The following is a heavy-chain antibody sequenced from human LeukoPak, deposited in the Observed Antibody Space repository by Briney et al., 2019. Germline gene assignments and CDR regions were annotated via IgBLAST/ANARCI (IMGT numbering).Heavy chain of an antibody. V-gene: IGHV1-2*02. Sequence: ASVKVSCKASGYTFTGYYMHWVRQAPGQGLEWMGWINPNSGGTNYAQKFQGRVTITRDTSISTAYMELSRLRSDDTAVYYCARADYGGRNYYYYYMDVWGKGTTVTVSS. CDR1: GYTFTGYY. CDR2: INPNSGGT. D-gene: IGHD4-23*01. CDR3: ARADYGGRNYYYYYMDV. J-gene: IGHJ6*03.